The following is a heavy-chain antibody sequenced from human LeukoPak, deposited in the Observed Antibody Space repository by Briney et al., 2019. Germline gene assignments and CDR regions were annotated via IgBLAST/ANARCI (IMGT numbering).Heavy chain of an antibody. CDR3: ARDQIAVAGTPGAFDI. V-gene: IGHV3-30-3*01. Sequence: PGRSLRLSCAASGFTFSSYAMHWVRQAPCKGLEWVAVISYDGSNKYYADSVKGRFTISRDNSKNTLYLQMNSLRAEDTAVYYCARDQIAVAGTPGAFDIWGQGTMVTVSS. CDR1: GFTFSSYA. J-gene: IGHJ3*02. D-gene: IGHD6-19*01. CDR2: ISYDGSNK.